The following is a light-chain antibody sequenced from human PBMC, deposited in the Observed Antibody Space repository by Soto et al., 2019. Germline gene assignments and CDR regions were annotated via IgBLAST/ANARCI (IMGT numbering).Light chain of an antibody. J-gene: IGKJ1*01. V-gene: IGKV2-28*01. CDR2: LTS. Sequence: DIVMTQSPLSLPVTPGEPASISCRSSQSLLQTNGYTYLDWYLQEPGQSPQLLIYLTSIRASGVPDRFSGSGSGTEFTLKISKVEAEDVGVYYCMQSLQTPPWTFGPGTKV. CDR3: MQSLQTPPWT. CDR1: QSLLQTNGYTY.